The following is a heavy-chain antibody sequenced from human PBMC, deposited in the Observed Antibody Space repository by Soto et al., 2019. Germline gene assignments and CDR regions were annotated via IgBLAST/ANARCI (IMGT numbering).Heavy chain of an antibody. J-gene: IGHJ4*02. Sequence: PSETLSLTCAVSGDSISSGGYYWSWIRQPPGKGLEWIGEINHSGSTNYNPSLKSRVTISVDTSKNQFSLKLSSVTAADTAVYYCARLYCSSTSCHDYWGQGTLVTVSS. CDR1: GDSISSGGYY. CDR3: ARLYCSSTSCHDY. D-gene: IGHD2-2*01. V-gene: IGHV4-34*01. CDR2: INHSGST.